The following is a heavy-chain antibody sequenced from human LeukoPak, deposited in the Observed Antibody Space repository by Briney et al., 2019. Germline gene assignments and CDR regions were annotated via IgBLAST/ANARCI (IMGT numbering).Heavy chain of an antibody. D-gene: IGHD7-27*01. Sequence: SETLSLTCAVYGGSFSGYYWSWIRLPPGKGLEWIGEINHSGSTNYNPSLKSRVTISVDTSKNQFSLKLSSVTAADTAVYYCARGTGDRVYWGQGTLVTVSS. V-gene: IGHV4-34*01. CDR1: GGSFSGYY. J-gene: IGHJ4*02. CDR3: ARGTGDRVY. CDR2: INHSGST.